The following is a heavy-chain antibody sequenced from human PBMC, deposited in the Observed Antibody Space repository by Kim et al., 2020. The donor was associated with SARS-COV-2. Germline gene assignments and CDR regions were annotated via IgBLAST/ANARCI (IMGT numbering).Heavy chain of an antibody. CDR1: GFSFDTYA. J-gene: IGHJ6*03. CDR2: ISGGGGTS. V-gene: IGHV3-23*01. D-gene: IGHD3-22*01. Sequence: GGSLRLSCVASGFSFDTYAMSWVRQAPGKGLEWVSGISGGGGTSYYADSVKGRFTISSDNSKDTLYLQMSSLRVDDTAVYYCAKVFNYWDSNGQRYYYH. CDR3: AKVFNYWDSNGQRYYYH.